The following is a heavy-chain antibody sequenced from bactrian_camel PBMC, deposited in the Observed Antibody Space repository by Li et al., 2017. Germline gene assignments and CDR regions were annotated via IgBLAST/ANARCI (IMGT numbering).Heavy chain of an antibody. CDR3: AAVGWTPDCDSATWETEGIGT. CDR2: VELYGST. CDR1: GYYSQPGC. Sequence: HVQLVESGGGSVQAGESLTLSCLISGYYSQPGCMGWFRRSPGKGLEGVGAVELYGSTTYSDSVKGRFSVSQGDSWSTLYLQMNSLKPEDTAMYYCAAVGWTPDCDSATWETEGIGTRGQGTQVTVS. V-gene: IGHV3S1*01. D-gene: IGHD3*01. J-gene: IGHJ6*01.